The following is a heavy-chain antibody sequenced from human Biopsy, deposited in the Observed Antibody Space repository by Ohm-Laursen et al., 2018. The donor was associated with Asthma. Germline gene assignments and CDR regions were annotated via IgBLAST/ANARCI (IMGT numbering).Heavy chain of an antibody. V-gene: IGHV4-59*01. J-gene: IGHJ4*02. Sequence: TLSLTCSVSGASISQYYWTWIRQSPGKGLEWIGYIFYGGNSYYSSSLKSRASISVDPSKKQFSLTLDSVTAADTAVYYCATYSTGWSGVESWGQGTRVTVSS. CDR2: IFYGGNS. CDR3: ATYSTGWSGVES. CDR1: GASISQYY. D-gene: IGHD6-19*01.